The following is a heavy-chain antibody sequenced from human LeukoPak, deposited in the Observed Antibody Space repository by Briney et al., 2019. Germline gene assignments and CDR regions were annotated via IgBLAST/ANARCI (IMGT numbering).Heavy chain of an antibody. J-gene: IGHJ6*03. CDR1: GGTFSSYA. CDR3: AREGSKRVTIFGVVTHYYYYMDV. Sequence: ASVKVSCKASGGTFSSYAISWVRQAPGQGLEWMGGIIPIFGTANYAQKFQGRVTITADESTSTAYMELRSLRSDDTAVYYCAREGSKRVTIFGVVTHYYYYMDVWGKGTTVTVSS. CDR2: IIPIFGTA. V-gene: IGHV1-69*13. D-gene: IGHD3-3*01.